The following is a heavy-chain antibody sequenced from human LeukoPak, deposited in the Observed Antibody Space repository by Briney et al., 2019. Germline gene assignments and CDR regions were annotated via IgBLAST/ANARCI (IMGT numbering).Heavy chain of an antibody. CDR1: GFTFSSFW. Sequence: GGSLRLSCAASGFTFSSFWMHWVRQAPGKGLVGVSRISADGSSTIYADPVKGRFTISRDNAENTVYLQMNSLRVEDTAVYYCARYGYDSGRGFDPWGQGILVTVST. D-gene: IGHD3-10*01. J-gene: IGHJ5*02. CDR2: ISADGSST. V-gene: IGHV3-74*01. CDR3: ARYGYDSGRGFDP.